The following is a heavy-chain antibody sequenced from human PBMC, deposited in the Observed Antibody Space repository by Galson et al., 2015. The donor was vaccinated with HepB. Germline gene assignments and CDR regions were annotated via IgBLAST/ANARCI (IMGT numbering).Heavy chain of an antibody. CDR2: ISYDGSNK. J-gene: IGHJ4*02. V-gene: IGHV3-30-3*01. Sequence: LRLSCAASGFTFSSYAMHWVRQAPGKGPEWVAVISYDGSNKYYADSVKGRFTISRDNSKNTLYLQMNSLRAEDTAVYYCARDRADYGDYYFDYWGQGTLVTVSS. D-gene: IGHD4-17*01. CDR3: ARDRADYGDYYFDY. CDR1: GFTFSSYA.